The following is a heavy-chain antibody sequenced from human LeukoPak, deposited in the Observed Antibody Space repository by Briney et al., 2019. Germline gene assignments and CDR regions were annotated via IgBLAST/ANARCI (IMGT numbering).Heavy chain of an antibody. D-gene: IGHD7-27*01. CDR1: GFTFSSYA. CDR3: ARVSNWALWKY. CDR2: ISGSGGST. J-gene: IGHJ4*02. Sequence: GGTLRLSCAASGFTFSSYAMSWVRQAPGKGLEWVSAISGSGGSTYYADSVKGRFTISRDNSKNTLYLQMNSLRAEDTAVYYCARVSNWALWKYWGQGTLVTVSS. V-gene: IGHV3-23*01.